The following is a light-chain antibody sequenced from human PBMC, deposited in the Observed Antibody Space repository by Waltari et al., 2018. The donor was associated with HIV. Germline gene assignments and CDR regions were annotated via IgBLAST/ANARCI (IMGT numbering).Light chain of an antibody. CDR1: QDINNY. CDR2: DVS. J-gene: IGKJ2*01. V-gene: IGKV1-16*01. CDR3: QQYISYSPYT. Sequence: DIHMTQSPPSLSASVGDTITISCRASQDINNYLAWFQQQPGKAPKSLIYDVSKLQDGVPSRFSGSGSGTDFTLTIRSLQPDDFATYYCQQYISYSPYTFGQGTKLEIK.